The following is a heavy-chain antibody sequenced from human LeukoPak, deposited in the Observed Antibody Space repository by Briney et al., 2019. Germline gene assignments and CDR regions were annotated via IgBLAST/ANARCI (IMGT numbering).Heavy chain of an antibody. J-gene: IGHJ5*02. CDR1: GGSISSYY. CDR2: IYYSGST. D-gene: IGHD3-3*01. V-gene: IGHV4-59*01. CDR3: ARGGYDFWSGSKNWFDP. Sequence: SETLSLTCTVSGGSISSYYWSWIRQPPGKGLEWIGYIYYSGSTNYNPSLKSRVTISVAKSKNQFSPKLSTVTAADTAVYYCARGGYDFWSGSKNWFDPWGQGTLVTVSS.